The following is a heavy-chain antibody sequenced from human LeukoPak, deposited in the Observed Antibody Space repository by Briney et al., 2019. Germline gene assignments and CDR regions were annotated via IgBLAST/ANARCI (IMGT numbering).Heavy chain of an antibody. CDR2: INHSGST. CDR1: GGSFSGYY. J-gene: IGHJ4*02. Sequence: KPSETLSLTCAVYGGSFSGYYWSWIRQPPGKGLEWIGEINHSGSTNYNPSLKSRVTISVDTSKNQFSLKLSSVTAADPAVCYCARGNFVLRYFDWFDYWGQGNLVTVSS. V-gene: IGHV4-34*01. D-gene: IGHD3-9*01. CDR3: ARGNFVLRYFDWFDY.